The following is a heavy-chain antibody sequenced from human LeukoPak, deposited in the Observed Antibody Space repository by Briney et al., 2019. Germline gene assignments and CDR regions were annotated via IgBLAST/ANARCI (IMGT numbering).Heavy chain of an antibody. D-gene: IGHD3-22*01. CDR3: AGPYYYDSRIDP. Sequence: SETLSLTCTVSGGSISSGDYYWSWIRQPPGKGLEWIAYMYYSGSTYYNPSLKSRVTMSADTSKNQRSLKLSSVTAADTAVYYCAGPYYYDSRIDPWGQGILVTVSS. CDR2: MYYSGST. J-gene: IGHJ5*02. V-gene: IGHV4-30-4*01. CDR1: GGSISSGDYY.